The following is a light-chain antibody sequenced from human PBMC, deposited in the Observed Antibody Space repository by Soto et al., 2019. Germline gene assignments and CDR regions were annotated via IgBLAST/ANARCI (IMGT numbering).Light chain of an antibody. J-gene: IGKJ4*01. V-gene: IGKV3-15*01. CDR3: QQYNNWPPLT. CDR1: QSVSSN. Sequence: EIVMTQSPATLSVSPGERATLSCRASQSVSSNLAWYQQKPGQAPRLLIYGASTRATGIPARFSGSGSGPEFTLTISSLQSEDFAVYYCQQYNNWPPLTFGGGPKVEIK. CDR2: GAS.